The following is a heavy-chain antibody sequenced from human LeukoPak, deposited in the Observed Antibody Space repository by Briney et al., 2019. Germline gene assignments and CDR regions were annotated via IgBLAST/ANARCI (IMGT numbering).Heavy chain of an antibody. CDR3: ARDAGGSGSYYPFDY. V-gene: IGHV4-39*07. CDR1: GGSISSDNYY. Sequence: SETLSLTCTVAGGSISSDNYYWGWIRQPPGKGLEWIGSIYYSGSTYYNPSLKSRVTISVDTSKNQFSLKLSSVTAADTAVYYCARDAGGSGSYYPFDYWGQGTLVTDSS. D-gene: IGHD3-10*01. J-gene: IGHJ4*02. CDR2: IYYSGST.